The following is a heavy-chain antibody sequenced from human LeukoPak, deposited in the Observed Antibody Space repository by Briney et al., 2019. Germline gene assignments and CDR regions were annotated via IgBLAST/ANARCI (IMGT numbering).Heavy chain of an antibody. CDR1: GYTFTSYD. D-gene: IGHD6-19*01. Sequence: GASVKVSCKASGYTFTSYDINWVRQAPGQGLEWMGWMNPNSGNTGYAQKFQGRVTITRNTSISTAYMELSSLRSEDTAVYYCARGRGSGWARGGDFDYWGQGTLVTVSS. J-gene: IGHJ4*02. CDR3: ARGRGSGWARGGDFDY. V-gene: IGHV1-8*03. CDR2: MNPNSGNT.